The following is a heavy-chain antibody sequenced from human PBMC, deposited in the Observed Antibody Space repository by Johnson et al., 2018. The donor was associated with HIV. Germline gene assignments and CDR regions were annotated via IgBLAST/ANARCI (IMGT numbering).Heavy chain of an antibody. Sequence: MPTLESRGGLVQPGGSLRLSCAASGFTVSSNYMSWVRQAPGKGLEWVSVIYSGGSTYYADSVKGRFTISRDNSKNTLYLQMNSLRAEDTAVYYCAREVGNAGAFDIWGQGTMVTVSS. V-gene: IGHV3-66*01. CDR2: IYSGGST. CDR1: GFTVSSNY. CDR3: AREVGNAGAFDI. J-gene: IGHJ3*02. D-gene: IGHD1-26*01.